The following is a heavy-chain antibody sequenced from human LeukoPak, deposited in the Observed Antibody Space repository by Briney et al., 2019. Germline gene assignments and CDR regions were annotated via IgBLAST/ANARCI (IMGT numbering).Heavy chain of an antibody. J-gene: IGHJ4*02. V-gene: IGHV1-46*01. Sequence: ASVKVSCKASGYTFTSYYMHWVRQAPGQGLEWMGIINPSGGSTSYAQKFQGRVTMTRDTSTSTVYMELSSLRSEDTAVYYRAREVDSSGYWGGYFDYWGQGTLVTVSS. D-gene: IGHD3-22*01. CDR3: AREVDSSGYWGGYFDY. CDR2: INPSGGST. CDR1: GYTFTSYY.